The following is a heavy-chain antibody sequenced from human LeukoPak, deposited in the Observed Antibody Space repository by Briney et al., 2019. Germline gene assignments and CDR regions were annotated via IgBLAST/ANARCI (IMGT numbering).Heavy chain of an antibody. CDR2: IYYSGST. CDR1: GGSISSYY. J-gene: IGHJ4*02. D-gene: IGHD6-13*01. CDR3: ARVDSGSWSLDY. Sequence: SETLSLTCTVSGGSISSYYWSWIRQPPGKGLEWIGYIYYSGSTNYNPSLKSRVTISVDTSKNQFSLKLSSVTAADTAVYYCARVDSGSWSLDYWGQGTLVTVSS. V-gene: IGHV4-59*01.